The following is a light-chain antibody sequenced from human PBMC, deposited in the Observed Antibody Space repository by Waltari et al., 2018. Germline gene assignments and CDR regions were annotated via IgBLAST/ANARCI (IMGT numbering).Light chain of an antibody. CDR3: QQYNKLPVT. CDR2: KAS. V-gene: IGKV1-5*03. J-gene: IGKJ4*01. Sequence: IPFTQSPSALSASVGAIITITCQASQSAYINLAWYQQKPGKAPKVLVHKASKLENGVPSRFSGSGSETEFTFTISSLQPDDFATYYCQQYNKLPVTFGGGTRVDVK. CDR1: QSAYIN.